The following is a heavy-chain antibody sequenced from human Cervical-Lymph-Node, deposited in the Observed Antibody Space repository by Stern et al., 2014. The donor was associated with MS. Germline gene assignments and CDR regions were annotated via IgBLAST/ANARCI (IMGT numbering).Heavy chain of an antibody. V-gene: IGHV5-51*01. Sequence: VPLLESGAALKKPGESLKLPCTTSGYSFSNFWIGWVRQLPGTGQDLMGIIYPGDSDTTYSSPSPGQVPMFAEHTSSTAYLQWRSLKASDTAMYYCVRRRDSGGYDTFDIWGQGTMLIVS. CDR2: IYPGDSDT. CDR1: GYSFSNFW. J-gene: IGHJ3*02. CDR3: VRRRDSGGYDTFDI. D-gene: IGHD3-22*01.